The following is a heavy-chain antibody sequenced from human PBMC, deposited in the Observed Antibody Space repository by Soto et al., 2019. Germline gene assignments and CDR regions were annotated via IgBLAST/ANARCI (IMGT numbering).Heavy chain of an antibody. Sequence: GASVKVSCKASGYTFTGYYMHWVRQAPGQGLEWMGWINPNSGGTNYAQKFQGWVTMTRDTSISTAYMELSRLRSDDTAVYYCARDTSYSSGWYYDYYYYGMDVWGQGTTVTVSS. CDR1: GYTFTGYY. CDR2: INPNSGGT. J-gene: IGHJ6*02. D-gene: IGHD6-19*01. V-gene: IGHV1-2*04. CDR3: ARDTSYSSGWYYDYYYYGMDV.